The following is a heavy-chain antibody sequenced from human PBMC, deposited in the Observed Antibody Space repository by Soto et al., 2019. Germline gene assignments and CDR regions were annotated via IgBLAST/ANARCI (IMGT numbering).Heavy chain of an antibody. CDR1: GDSVSSNSAA. D-gene: IGHD3-3*02. Sequence: PAQTLSLTCAISGDSVSSNSAAWNLIRQSPSRGLEWLGRTYYRSKWYNDYAVSVKSRITINPDTSKNQFSLILYSVTAADTAVYYCARDRQYYQFWSGCQNEGPCAMDVWGQGTTVTVSS. CDR3: ARDRQYYQFWSGCQNEGPCAMDV. J-gene: IGHJ6*02. V-gene: IGHV6-1*01. CDR2: TYYRSKWYN.